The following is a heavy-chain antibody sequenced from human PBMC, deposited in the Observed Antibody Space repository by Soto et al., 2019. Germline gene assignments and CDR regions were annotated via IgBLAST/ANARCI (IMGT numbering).Heavy chain of an antibody. CDR2: IIPIFGTA. V-gene: IGHV1-69*06. D-gene: IGHD2-2*02. Sequence: GSSVKVSCKASGGTFSSYAISWVRQAPGQGLEWMGGIIPIFGTANYAQKFQGRVTITADKSTSTAYMELSSLRSEDTAVYYCARDFGYCSSTSCYSPGWFDPWGQGTLVTVSS. CDR1: GGTFSSYA. CDR3: ARDFGYCSSTSCYSPGWFDP. J-gene: IGHJ5*02.